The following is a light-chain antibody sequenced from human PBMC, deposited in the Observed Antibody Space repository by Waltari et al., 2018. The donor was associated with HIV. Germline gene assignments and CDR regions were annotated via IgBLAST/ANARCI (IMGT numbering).Light chain of an antibody. CDR1: SSNIGAGYD. Sequence: QSVLTQPPSVSGAPGQRVTISCTGSSSNIGAGYDVHWYQHLPGTAPKLLIYGNSNRPSGVPDRFSGSKSGTSASLAITGLQAEDEADYYCQSYDSSLSRRVFGTGTKVTVL. J-gene: IGLJ1*01. CDR3: QSYDSSLSRRV. CDR2: GNS. V-gene: IGLV1-40*01.